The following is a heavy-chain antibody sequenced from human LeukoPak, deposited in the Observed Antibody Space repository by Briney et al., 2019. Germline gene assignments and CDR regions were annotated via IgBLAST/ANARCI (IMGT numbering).Heavy chain of an antibody. CDR3: ARGLPGGQLSRYDY. V-gene: IGHV4-38-2*02. CDR1: GYSISSGYY. CDR2: IYQSGKT. D-gene: IGHD6-13*01. J-gene: IGHJ4*02. Sequence: PSETLSLTCSVSGYSISSGYYWGWIRQPTGNGLEWMGIIYQSGKTYCNPSLESRVTISVDTSKNQFSLKMNSMTAADTAMYYCARGLPGGQLSRYDYWGQGTLVTVSS.